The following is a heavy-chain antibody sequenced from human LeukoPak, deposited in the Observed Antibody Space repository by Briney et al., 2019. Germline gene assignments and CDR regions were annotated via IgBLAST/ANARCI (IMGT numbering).Heavy chain of an antibody. J-gene: IGHJ6*02. CDR2: MKRDGSEI. CDR3: ARVSPAAAAWGPRNYYYYGMDV. V-gene: IGHV3-7*01. D-gene: IGHD6-13*01. CDR1: GFTFSTYW. Sequence: GGSLRLSCSASGFTFSTYWMSWVRQAPGKGLEWVANMKRDGSEIYYVDSVKGRFTISRDNAKNSLFLQMNSLRAEDTAVYYCARVSPAAAAWGPRNYYYYGMDVWGQGTTVTVSS.